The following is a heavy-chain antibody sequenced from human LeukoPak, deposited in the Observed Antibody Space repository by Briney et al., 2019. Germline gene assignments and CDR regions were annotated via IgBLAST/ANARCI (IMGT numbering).Heavy chain of an antibody. CDR1: GFTFGTYA. Sequence: GGSLRLSCAASGFTFGTYAMTWVRQAPGKGLEWVSVISGSGGSTYYADSVKGRFTLSRDNSRDTLYLQMNSLRAEDTAVYYCAKSIGGVVVAAADHWGQGTLVMVSS. CDR2: ISGSGGST. J-gene: IGHJ4*02. V-gene: IGHV3-23*01. D-gene: IGHD2-15*01. CDR3: AKSIGGVVVAAADH.